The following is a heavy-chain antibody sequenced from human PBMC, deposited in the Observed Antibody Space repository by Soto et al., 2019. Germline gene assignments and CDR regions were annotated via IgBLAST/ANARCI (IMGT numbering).Heavy chain of an antibody. CDR3: AKDREQLELPYSFDS. Sequence: EVQLLESGGGLVQPGGSLRLSCAASGFTFSSYAMSWVRQAPGKGLEWVSAISGSGGSTYYADSVKGRFTISRDNSKHTMYLQMNSLRAEDTAVYYCAKDREQLELPYSFDSWGQGTLVTVSS. CDR2: ISGSGGST. J-gene: IGHJ4*02. CDR1: GFTFSSYA. V-gene: IGHV3-23*01. D-gene: IGHD6-13*01.